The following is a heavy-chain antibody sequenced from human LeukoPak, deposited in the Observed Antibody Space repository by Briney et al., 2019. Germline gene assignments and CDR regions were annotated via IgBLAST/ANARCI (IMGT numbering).Heavy chain of an antibody. CDR3: ARRSSSTSPDRY. D-gene: IGHD2-2*01. CDR1: GGSISSSNYY. V-gene: IGHV4-39*01. J-gene: IGHJ4*02. Sequence: SETLSLTCTVSGGSISSSNYYWGWIRQPPGKGLEWIGSIYYSGSTYYNPSLKSRVTISVDTSKNQFSLKLSSVTAADTAVYYCARRSSSTSPDRYWGQGTLVTVSS. CDR2: IYYSGST.